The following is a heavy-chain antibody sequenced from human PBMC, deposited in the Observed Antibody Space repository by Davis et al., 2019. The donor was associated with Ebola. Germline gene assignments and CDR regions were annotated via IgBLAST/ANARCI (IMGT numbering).Heavy chain of an antibody. V-gene: IGHV3-33*01. J-gene: IGHJ5*01. CDR3: AREEGSSRWQNNWFDY. CDR2: IWYEGTDG. Sequence: PGGSLRLSCEASGFSFDAYAMHWVRQAPGKGLEWVSSIWYEGTDGYYADSVRGRFIISRDDSKNTLYLQMNSLGVEDTAIYYCAREEGSSRWQNNWFDYWGQGSLVTVSS. CDR1: GFSFDAYA. D-gene: IGHD2-2*01.